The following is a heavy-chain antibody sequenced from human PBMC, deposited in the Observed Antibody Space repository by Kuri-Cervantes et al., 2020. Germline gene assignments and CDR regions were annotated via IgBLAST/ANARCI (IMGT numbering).Heavy chain of an antibody. CDR1: GYTFTGYY. J-gene: IGHJ2*01. Sequence: ASVKVSCKASGYTFTGYYMHWVRQAPGQGLEWMGWINPNSGGTNYAQKFQGWVTMTRDTSISTAYMELSRLRSDDTAVYYCAREESGGPDYWYFDLWGRGTLVTVSS. V-gene: IGHV1-2*04. CDR3: AREESGGPDYWYFDL. D-gene: IGHD6-25*01. CDR2: INPNSGGT.